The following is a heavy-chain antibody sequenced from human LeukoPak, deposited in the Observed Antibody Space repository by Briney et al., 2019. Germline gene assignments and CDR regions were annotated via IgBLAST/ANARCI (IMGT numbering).Heavy chain of an antibody. CDR1: GGSFSGYY. Sequence: SGTLSLTCAVYGGSFSGYYWSWIRQPPGKGLEWIGEINHSGSTNYNPSLKSRVTISVDTSKNQFSLKLSSVTAADTAVYYCRRRLTHYYYGMDVWGQGTTVTVSS. V-gene: IGHV4-34*01. CDR3: RRRLTHYYYGMDV. J-gene: IGHJ6*02. CDR2: INHSGST. D-gene: IGHD4/OR15-4a*01.